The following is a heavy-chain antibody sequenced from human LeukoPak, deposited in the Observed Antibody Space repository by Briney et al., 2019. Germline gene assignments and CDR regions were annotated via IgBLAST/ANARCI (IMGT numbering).Heavy chain of an antibody. D-gene: IGHD5-24*01. V-gene: IGHV3-30-3*01. CDR1: GFTFSNYA. Sequence: PGGSLRLSCAASGFTFSNYAIHWVRQAPGKGLEWVAVISFDGSNKYYADSVKGRFTISRDNSRNTLYLQMNSLRAEDTAVYYCAKGGDGYNYYFDYWGQETLVTVSS. CDR2: ISFDGSNK. J-gene: IGHJ4*02. CDR3: AKGGDGYNYYFDY.